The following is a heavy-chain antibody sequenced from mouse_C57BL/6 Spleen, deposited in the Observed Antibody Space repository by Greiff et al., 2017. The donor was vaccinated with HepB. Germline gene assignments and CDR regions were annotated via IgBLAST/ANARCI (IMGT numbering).Heavy chain of an antibody. D-gene: IGHD2-1*01. CDR1: GYAFTKYL. V-gene: IGHV1-54*01. Sequence: VQLQQSGAELVRPGTSVKVSCKASGYAFTKYLIEWVKQRPGQGLEWIGVINPGSGGTNYNEKFKGKATLTADKSASTASMQLSSLTSEDSAVYFCARSPIYYGNYHYFDYWGQGTTLTVSS. CDR3: ARSPIYYGNYHYFDY. J-gene: IGHJ2*01. CDR2: INPGSGGT.